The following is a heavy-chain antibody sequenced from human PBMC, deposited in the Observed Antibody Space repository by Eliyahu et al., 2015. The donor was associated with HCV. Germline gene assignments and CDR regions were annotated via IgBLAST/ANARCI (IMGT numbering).Heavy chain of an antibody. CDR2: IYPGDSDT. J-gene: IGHJ4*02. D-gene: IGHD6-13*01. CDR3: ARRGIAAAGTGETIYYFDY. CDR1: GYSFTSYW. Sequence: EVQLVQSGAEVKKPGESLKISCKGSGYSFTSYWIGWVRQMPGKGLEWMGIIYPGDSDTRYSPSFQGQVTISADKSISTAYLQWSSLKASDTAMYYCARRGIAAAGTGETIYYFDYWGQGTLVTVSS. V-gene: IGHV5-51*01.